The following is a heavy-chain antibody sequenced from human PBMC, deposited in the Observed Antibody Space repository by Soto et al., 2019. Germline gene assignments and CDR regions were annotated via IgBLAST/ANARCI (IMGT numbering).Heavy chain of an antibody. CDR1: GGSISSGGYS. CDR3: AREPPGPSHRWVL. V-gene: IGHV4-30-2*06. CDR2: IYPTGST. Sequence: SETLSLTCTVSGGSISSGGYSWSWIRQSPEKGLEWLGCIYPTGSTYYHPSLKSRVTISIDTSRNQFSLNLTSVTAADTAVYYCAREPPGPSHRWVLWGQGTTVTVSS. D-gene: IGHD3-10*01. J-gene: IGHJ6*02.